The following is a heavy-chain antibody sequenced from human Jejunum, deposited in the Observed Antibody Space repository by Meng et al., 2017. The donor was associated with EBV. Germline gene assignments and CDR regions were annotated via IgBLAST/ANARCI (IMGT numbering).Heavy chain of an antibody. CDR1: GYTFTDYY. CDR2: VDPEDGET. V-gene: IGHV1-69-2*01. Sequence: EVQVVQSGAEVKKTGASVEISCKVSGYTFTDYYIHWVQQAPGKGLEWMGLVDPEDGETIYAEKFQGRVTITADTSTDTAYMELSSLTSEDTAVFYCAAVPCSDGICYLNWFDPWGQGTLVTVSS. CDR3: AAVPCSDGICYLNWFDP. J-gene: IGHJ5*02. D-gene: IGHD2-15*01.